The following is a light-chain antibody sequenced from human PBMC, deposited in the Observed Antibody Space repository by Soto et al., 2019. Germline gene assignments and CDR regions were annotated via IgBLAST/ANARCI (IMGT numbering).Light chain of an antibody. V-gene: IGLV2-14*01. J-gene: IGLJ1*01. CDR1: SSDVDAYNS. CDR3: PSYTSIDTPV. CDR2: DVS. Sequence: QSVRTQPASVSGSPGQSITTSCTGTSSDVDAYNSVSWYQQHPGKAPKLIIYDVSYRPSGVSNRFSGSKSGNTASLTIFGLHAEDEADYYCPSYTSIDTPVFGTGTKVTV.